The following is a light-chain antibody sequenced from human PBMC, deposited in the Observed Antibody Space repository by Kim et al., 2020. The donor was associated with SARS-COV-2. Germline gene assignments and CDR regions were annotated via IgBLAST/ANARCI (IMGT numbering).Light chain of an antibody. J-gene: IGKJ4*01. CDR3: QQYNNWPLT. Sequence: VSPGDRATLSCRASQSINNNLAWYQQKPGQSPRLLLYDASTGASGIPARFSGSGSGTEFALSISSLQSEDFAVYYCQQYNNWPLTFGGGPKLEI. CDR1: QSINNN. V-gene: IGKV3-15*01. CDR2: DAS.